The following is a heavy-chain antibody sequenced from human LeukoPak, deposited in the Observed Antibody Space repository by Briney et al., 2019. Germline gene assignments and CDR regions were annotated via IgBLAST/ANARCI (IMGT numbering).Heavy chain of an antibody. CDR1: GFSFSTFG. CDR2: IRYDGNDK. D-gene: IGHD1-1*01. Sequence: PGRCLRPSCAASGFSFSTFGMYWVRQVPGKGLEWVAFIRYDGNDKYYGDSAKGRFTISRDNSKNTLYLQMNSLTTDDTGVYYCAKDSQLDVGSDYYYYFYMDVWGRGTTVTVSS. V-gene: IGHV3-30*02. CDR3: AKDSQLDVGSDYYYYFYMDV. J-gene: IGHJ6*03.